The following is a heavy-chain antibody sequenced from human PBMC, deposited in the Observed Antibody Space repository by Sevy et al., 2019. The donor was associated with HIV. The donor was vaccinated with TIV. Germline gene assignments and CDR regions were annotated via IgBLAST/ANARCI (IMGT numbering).Heavy chain of an antibody. J-gene: IGHJ4*02. CDR2: LYHSGST. D-gene: IGHD3-22*01. Sequence: SETLSLTCAVSGFSITTAYYWGWIRQPPGKGPEWIGSLYHSGSTSFNPSLKGRVTISVDTSKNHFPLKLSSVTAADTAVYYCARGDYYDTSGYYSYYFGSWGQGTLVTVSS. CDR3: ARGDYYDTSGYYSYYFGS. CDR1: GFSITTAYY. V-gene: IGHV4-38-2*01.